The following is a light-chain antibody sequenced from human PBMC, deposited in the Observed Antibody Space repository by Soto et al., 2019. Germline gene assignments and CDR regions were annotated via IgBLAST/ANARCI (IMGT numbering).Light chain of an antibody. V-gene: IGLV2-8*01. CDR1: SSDVGGYNY. Sequence: QSALTQPPSASGSPGQSVTISCTGTSSDVGGYNYVSWYQQHPGKAPELMIYEVSKRPSGVPDRFSGSKSGNTASLTVSGLQAEDEADYYCSSYAGSNNGLVFGGGTKVTVL. CDR2: EVS. CDR3: SSYAGSNNGLV. J-gene: IGLJ3*02.